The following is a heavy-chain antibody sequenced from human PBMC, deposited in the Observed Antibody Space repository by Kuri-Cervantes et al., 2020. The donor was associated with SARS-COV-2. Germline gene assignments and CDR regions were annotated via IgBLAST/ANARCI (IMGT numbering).Heavy chain of an antibody. Sequence: ASVKVSCKASGYTFTGYYMHWVRQAPGQGLEWMGWINPNSGGTNYAQKFQGRVTMTRDTSISTAYMELSRLRSDDTAVYYCARDRVVLMVYGILGTWFDPWGQGTLVTVSS. V-gene: IGHV1-2*02. CDR1: GYTFTGYY. J-gene: IGHJ5*02. CDR3: ARDRVVLMVYGILGTWFDP. D-gene: IGHD2-8*01. CDR2: INPNSGGT.